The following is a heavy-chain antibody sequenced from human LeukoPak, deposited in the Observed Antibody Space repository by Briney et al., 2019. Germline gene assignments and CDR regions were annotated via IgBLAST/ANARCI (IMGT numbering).Heavy chain of an antibody. CDR1: GFTFSNYG. D-gene: IGHD6-13*01. CDR3: AKEGTAQISTWYDY. V-gene: IGHV3-30*18. J-gene: IGHJ4*02. CDR2: VSYEGKSQ. Sequence: GGSLRLSCATSGFTFSNYGMHWVRQAPGKGLECVVVVSYEGKSQYYADSVRGRFTISRDNSKNTLYLQMNSLRGEDAAVYYCAKEGTAQISTWYDYWGQGTLVTVSS.